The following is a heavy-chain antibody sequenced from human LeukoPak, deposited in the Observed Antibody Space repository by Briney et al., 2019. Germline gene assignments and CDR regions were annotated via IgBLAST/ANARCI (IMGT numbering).Heavy chain of an antibody. Sequence: PGRSLRLSCAGSGFTFGGYGMHWFRQTPGKGLEGVAVIAYDGSRAFYADSVKGRFTISRDNSKTTMSVQMDDLRAEDTAVYYCTRYNNDHFDYWGQGTLVTVSS. D-gene: IGHD1-14*01. CDR2: IAYDGSRA. CDR1: GFTFGGYG. CDR3: TRYNNDHFDY. J-gene: IGHJ4*02. V-gene: IGHV3-33*01.